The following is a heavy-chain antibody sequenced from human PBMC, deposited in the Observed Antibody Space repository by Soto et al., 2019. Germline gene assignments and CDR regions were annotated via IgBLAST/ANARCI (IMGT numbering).Heavy chain of an antibody. V-gene: IGHV4-59*01. D-gene: IGHD2-15*01. CDR1: GGSISSYY. CDR3: ARVYGGYLDY. Sequence: PSETLSLTCTVSGGSISSYYWSWIRQPPGKGLEWIGCIYYSGSTNYNPSLKSRVTVSVDTSKNQFSLKLSSVTAADTAVYYCARVYGGYLDYWGQGTLVTVSS. CDR2: IYYSGST. J-gene: IGHJ4*02.